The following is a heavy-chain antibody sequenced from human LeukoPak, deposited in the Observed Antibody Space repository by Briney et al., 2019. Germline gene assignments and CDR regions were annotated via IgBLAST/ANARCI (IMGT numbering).Heavy chain of an antibody. D-gene: IGHD3-10*01. Sequence: GGSLRLSCAASGFTLSSYWMSWVRQAPGKGLEWVANIKRDGSEKYYVASVKGRFTISRDNAKNSLYLQMNSLRAEDTAVYYCAGSGSYYFDYWGQGTLVTVSS. J-gene: IGHJ4*02. CDR2: IKRDGSEK. CDR3: AGSGSYYFDY. CDR1: GFTLSSYW. V-gene: IGHV3-7*01.